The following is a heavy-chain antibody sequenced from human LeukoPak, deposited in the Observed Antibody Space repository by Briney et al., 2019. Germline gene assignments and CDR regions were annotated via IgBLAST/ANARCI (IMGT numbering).Heavy chain of an antibody. V-gene: IGHV3-30*18. CDR3: AKCPVTFGGVIVITTGYFDY. D-gene: IGHD3-16*02. CDR2: ISYDGSNK. CDR1: GFTFSSYG. Sequence: TGRSLRLSCAASGFTFSSYGMHWVRQAPGKGLEWVAVISYDGSNKYYADPVKGRFTISRDNSKNTLYLQMNSLRAEDTALYYCAKCPVTFGGVIVITTGYFDYWGQGTLVTVSS. J-gene: IGHJ4*02.